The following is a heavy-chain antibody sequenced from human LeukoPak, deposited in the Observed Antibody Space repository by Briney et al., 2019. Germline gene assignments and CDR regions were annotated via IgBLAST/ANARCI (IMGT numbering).Heavy chain of an antibody. CDR3: ARAYREIPHFDY. D-gene: IGHD1-14*01. CDR1: GFIFSSYS. J-gene: IGHJ4*02. V-gene: IGHV3-21*01. Sequence: KPGGSLRLSCAASGFIFSSYSMNWVRQAPGKGLEWVSSISSSSSYIYYADSVKGRFTISRDNAKNSLYLQMNSLRAEDTAVYYCARAYREIPHFDYWGQGTLVTVSS. CDR2: ISSSSSYI.